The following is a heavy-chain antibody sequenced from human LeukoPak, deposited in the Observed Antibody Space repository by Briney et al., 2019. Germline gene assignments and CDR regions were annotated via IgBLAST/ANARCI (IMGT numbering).Heavy chain of an antibody. CDR2: ISSSGSTI. D-gene: IGHD3/OR15-3a*01. CDR1: GFTFSSYE. Sequence: PGGSLRLSCAASGFTFSSYEMNWVRQAPGKGLEWVSYISSSGSTIYYADSVKGRFTISRDNAKNSLYLQMNSPRAEDTAVYYCARRTGTNPFDYWGQGTLVTVSS. CDR3: ARRTGTNPFDY. J-gene: IGHJ4*02. V-gene: IGHV3-48*03.